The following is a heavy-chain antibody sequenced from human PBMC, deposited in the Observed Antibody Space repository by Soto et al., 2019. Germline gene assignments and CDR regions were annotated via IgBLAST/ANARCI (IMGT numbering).Heavy chain of an antibody. D-gene: IGHD3-10*01. CDR1: GFTFSSYS. J-gene: IGHJ4*02. V-gene: IGHV3-21*01. CDR3: ARDPYGSGSPLDY. CDR2: ISSSSSYI. Sequence: GGSLRLSCAASGFTFSSYSMNWVRQAPGKGLEWVSSISSSSSYIYYADSVKGRFTISRDNAKNSLYLQMNSLRAEDTAVYYCARDPYGSGSPLDYWGQGTLVTGSS.